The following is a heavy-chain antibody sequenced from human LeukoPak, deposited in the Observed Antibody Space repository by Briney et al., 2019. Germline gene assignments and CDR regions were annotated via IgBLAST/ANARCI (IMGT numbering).Heavy chain of an antibody. CDR2: ARAGPTET. Sequence: GASVKVSCKASGSTLRAYAAHWVGQAPGKALEWMGWARAGPTETPYSQKFQGRVTITRDASANIAYMELTSLRSEDTAVYYCARGDGFTLDFWGQGTPVTVSS. CDR1: GSTLRAYA. V-gene: IGHV1-3*01. J-gene: IGHJ4*02. D-gene: IGHD5-24*01. CDR3: ARGDGFTLDF.